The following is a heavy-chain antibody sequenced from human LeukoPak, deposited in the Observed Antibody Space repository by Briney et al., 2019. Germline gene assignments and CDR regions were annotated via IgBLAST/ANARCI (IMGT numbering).Heavy chain of an antibody. V-gene: IGHV1-46*01. CDR3: ARAFPHRRLMDTTMNQHWFDP. CDR1: GYTFTGYY. D-gene: IGHD5-18*01. Sequence: ASVKVSCKASGYTFTGYYMHWVRQAPGQGLEWMGIINPSGGNTNYAQKFQGRLTMTRDMSTGTVYMELSSLRYEDTAMYYYARAFPHRRLMDTTMNQHWFDPWGQGTLVTVSS. J-gene: IGHJ5*02. CDR2: INPSGGNT.